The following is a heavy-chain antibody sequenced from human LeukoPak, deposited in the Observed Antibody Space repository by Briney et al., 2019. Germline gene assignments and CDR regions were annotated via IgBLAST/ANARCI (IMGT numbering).Heavy chain of an antibody. Sequence: PSETLSLTCSVSGSSFNTYYWSWIRQPAGKALEWIGRIHTSGSADYSPSLQSRDTISVDMSKKEFSLKLTSVTAADTAVYYCARDIVYLIDEDYGWGQGILVTVSS. D-gene: IGHD4-17*01. CDR2: IHTSGSA. CDR1: GSSFNTYY. CDR3: ARDIVYLIDEDYG. V-gene: IGHV4-4*07. J-gene: IGHJ4*02.